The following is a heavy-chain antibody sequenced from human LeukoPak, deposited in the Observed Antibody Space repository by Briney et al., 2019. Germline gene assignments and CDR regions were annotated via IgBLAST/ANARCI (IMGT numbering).Heavy chain of an antibody. Sequence: PGGSLRLSCAASGFTFSSYAMSWVRQAPGKGLEWVANIKQDGSEKYYVDSMKGRFTIARDNAKNSLYLQMNSLRAEDTAVYYCARDYQPLLYYMDVWGKGTTVTVSS. J-gene: IGHJ6*03. CDR3: ARDYQPLLYYMDV. V-gene: IGHV3-7*01. CDR2: IKQDGSEK. D-gene: IGHD2-2*01. CDR1: GFTFSSYA.